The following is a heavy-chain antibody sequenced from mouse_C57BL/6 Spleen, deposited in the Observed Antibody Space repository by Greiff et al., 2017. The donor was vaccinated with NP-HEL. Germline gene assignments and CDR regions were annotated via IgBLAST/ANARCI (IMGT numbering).Heavy chain of an antibody. CDR2: INPYNGDT. CDR3: ARCGDYDYDADYYAMDY. V-gene: IGHV1-37*01. J-gene: IGHJ4*01. Sequence: VQLKQSGPELVKPGASVKISCKASGYSFTGYFMNWVKQSHGKSLEWIGRINPYNGDTFYNQKFKGKATLTVDKSSSTAYMELLSLTSEDFAVYYCARCGDYDYDADYYAMDYWGQGTSVTVSS. CDR1: GYSFTGYF. D-gene: IGHD2-4*01.